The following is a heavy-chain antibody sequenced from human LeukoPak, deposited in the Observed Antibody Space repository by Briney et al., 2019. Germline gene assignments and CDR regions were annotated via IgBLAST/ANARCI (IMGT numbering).Heavy chain of an antibody. CDR3: ARNGIAAAVTGHYYYYYCMDV. CDR2: IIPIFGTA. D-gene: IGHD6-13*01. J-gene: IGHJ6*03. Sequence: SVKVSCKASGGTFSSYAISWVRQAPGQGLEWMGGIIPIFGTANYAQKFQGRVTITTDESTNTAYMDLSSLRSEDTAVYYCARNGIAAAVTGHYYYYYCMDVWGKGTTVTVSS. CDR1: GGTFSSYA. V-gene: IGHV1-69*05.